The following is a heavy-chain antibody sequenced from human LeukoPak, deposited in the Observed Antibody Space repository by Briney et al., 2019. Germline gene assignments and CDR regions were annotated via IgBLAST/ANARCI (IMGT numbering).Heavy chain of an antibody. V-gene: IGHV1-18*01. D-gene: IGHD3-3*01. CDR2: ISGYNGNT. CDR1: GYTFSSYG. Sequence: ASLKVSCTASGYTFSSYGISWVRQAPGQGLEWMGRISGYNGNTKYAQKVQGRVTMSTDTSTRTAYMELRSLRSDDTAVYYCARDPDHDFWSGYPYFDEWGQGTLVTVSS. J-gene: IGHJ4*02. CDR3: ARDPDHDFWSGYPYFDE.